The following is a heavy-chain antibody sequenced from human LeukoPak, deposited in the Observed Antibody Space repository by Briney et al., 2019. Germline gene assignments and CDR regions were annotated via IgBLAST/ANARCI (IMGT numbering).Heavy chain of an antibody. CDR1: GYTFTSYG. Sequence: ASVKVSCKASGYTFTSYGINWVRQATGQGLEWMGWMNPNSGNTGYAQKFQGRVTMTRNTSISTAYMELSSLSSEDTAVYYCAREGIVGDAFDIWGQGTMVTVSS. J-gene: IGHJ3*02. CDR3: AREGIVGDAFDI. V-gene: IGHV1-8*02. D-gene: IGHD3-22*01. CDR2: MNPNSGNT.